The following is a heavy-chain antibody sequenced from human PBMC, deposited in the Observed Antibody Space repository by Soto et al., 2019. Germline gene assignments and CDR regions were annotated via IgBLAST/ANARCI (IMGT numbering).Heavy chain of an antibody. Sequence: QIQLVQSGAEVRKPGASVKISCEASGYTFTNYGIGWVRQAPGEGLEWMGWISADNGDTNYAQKFQGRVTMTTDTSTSTAYMELRSLRSDDTAVYYCAKTPVLLLFGAWLDPWGQGPLVTVSS. CDR2: ISADNGDT. J-gene: IGHJ5*02. CDR3: AKTPVLLLFGAWLDP. D-gene: IGHD3-16*01. CDR1: GYTFTNYG. V-gene: IGHV1-18*01.